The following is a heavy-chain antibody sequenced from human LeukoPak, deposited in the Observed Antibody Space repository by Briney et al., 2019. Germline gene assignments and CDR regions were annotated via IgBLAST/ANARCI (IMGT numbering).Heavy chain of an antibody. CDR3: ARSPRFSMVRGAFEMDV. D-gene: IGHD3-10*01. Sequence: SETLSLTCAVYSGSLSGYYWSWIRQPPGKGLEWIGEINHSGGTNYNPSLKSRVTISVDTSKNQFSLKLSSVTAADTAVYYCARSPRFSMVRGAFEMDVWGKGTTVTISS. V-gene: IGHV4-34*01. CDR1: SGSLSGYY. J-gene: IGHJ6*04. CDR2: INHSGGT.